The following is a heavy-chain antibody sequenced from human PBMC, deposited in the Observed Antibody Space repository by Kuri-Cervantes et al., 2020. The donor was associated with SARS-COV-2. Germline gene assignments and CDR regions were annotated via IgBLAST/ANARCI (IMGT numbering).Heavy chain of an antibody. Sequence: ASVKVSCKASGYTFTSYDINWVRQATGQGLEWMGWMNPNSGNTGYAQKFQGRVTMTTDTSTSTAYMELRSLRSDDTAVYYCASHKLGEGRFDPWGQGTLVTVSS. CDR2: MNPNSGNT. J-gene: IGHJ5*02. V-gene: IGHV1-8*02. D-gene: IGHD3-10*01. CDR1: GYTFTSYD. CDR3: ASHKLGEGRFDP.